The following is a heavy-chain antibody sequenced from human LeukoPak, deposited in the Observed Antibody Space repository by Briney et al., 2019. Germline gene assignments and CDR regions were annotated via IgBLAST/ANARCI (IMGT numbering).Heavy chain of an antibody. CDR1: GFTFSSYW. J-gene: IGHJ4*02. Sequence: GGSLRLSCAASGFTFSSYWMSWVRQAPGKGLEWVANIKQGGSEKYYVDSVKGRFTISRDNAKNSLYLQMNSLRAEDTALYYCARDYFGSPSALDYWGQGTLVTVSS. D-gene: IGHD1-26*01. CDR2: IKQGGSEK. CDR3: ARDYFGSPSALDY. V-gene: IGHV3-7*03.